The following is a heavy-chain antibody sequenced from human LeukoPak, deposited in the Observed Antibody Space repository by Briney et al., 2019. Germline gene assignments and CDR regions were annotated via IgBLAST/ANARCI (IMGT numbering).Heavy chain of an antibody. CDR3: ARGFRHTAMFLDY. V-gene: IGHV3-66*01. CDR1: RISDY. Sequence: GGSLRLSCAASRISDYVIWVRQAPGTGLEWVSVIYTGDSTYYANSVKGRFTISRDNSQRMLYLQMNSLRAEDTAVYYCARGFRHTAMFLDYWGQGTPVTVSS. D-gene: IGHD5-18*01. J-gene: IGHJ4*02. CDR2: IYTGDST.